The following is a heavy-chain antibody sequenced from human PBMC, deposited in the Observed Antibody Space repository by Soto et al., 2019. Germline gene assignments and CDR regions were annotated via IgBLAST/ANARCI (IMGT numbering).Heavy chain of an antibody. D-gene: IGHD3-22*01. Sequence: SGGSLRLSCAASGFTFSSYCMHWGRQAPGKGLEWVAVISYDGSNKYYADSVKGRFTISRDNSKNTLYLQMNSLRAEDTAVYYCAKAAYDRDYYYGMDVWGQGTTVTVSS. V-gene: IGHV3-30*18. CDR1: GFTFSSYC. CDR3: AKAAYDRDYYYGMDV. J-gene: IGHJ6*02. CDR2: ISYDGSNK.